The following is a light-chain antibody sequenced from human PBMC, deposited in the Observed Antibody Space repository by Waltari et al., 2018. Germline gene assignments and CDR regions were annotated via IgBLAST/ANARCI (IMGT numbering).Light chain of an antibody. CDR3: QQYSSTPLT. V-gene: IGKV4-1*01. CDR1: QSLLFHANNKNY. CDR2: WSS. J-gene: IGKJ4*01. Sequence: DIVMTQSPDSLAVSLGERATINCKSSQSLLFHANNKNYLAWYQQRPGHPPNLLISWSSTRESWVPDRFSGSGSGTDFTLTISSLQAEDVAVYYCQQYSSTPLTFGGGTKVEIK.